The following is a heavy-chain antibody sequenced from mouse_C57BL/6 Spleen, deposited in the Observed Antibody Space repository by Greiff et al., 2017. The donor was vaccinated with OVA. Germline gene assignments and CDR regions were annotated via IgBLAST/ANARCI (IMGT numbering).Heavy chain of an antibody. CDR1: GYTFTSYW. D-gene: IGHD1-1*01. J-gene: IGHJ1*03. V-gene: IGHV1-55*01. CDR3: ARLLRSIYWYFDV. Sequence: QVQLQQPGAELVKPGASVKMSCKASGYTFTSYWITWVKQRPGQGLEWIGDIYPGSGSTNYHEKVKSQATMTVDTSSSTAYMQLSCLTSEDSAVYYCARLLRSIYWYFDVWGTGTTVTVSS. CDR2: IYPGSGST.